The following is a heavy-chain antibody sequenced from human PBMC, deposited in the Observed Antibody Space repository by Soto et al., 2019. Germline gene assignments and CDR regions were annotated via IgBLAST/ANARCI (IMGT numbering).Heavy chain of an antibody. Sequence: SVKVSCKASGGTFSSYTISWVRQAPGQGLEWMGRIIPILGITKYAQKFQGRVTITTDTSTSTAYMEMSSLRSEYTAVYYCARQYFDWLSPHDYWGQGTLVTVSS. CDR2: IIPILGIT. J-gene: IGHJ4*02. D-gene: IGHD3-9*01. V-gene: IGHV1-69*02. CDR3: ARQYFDWLSPHDY. CDR1: GGTFSSYT.